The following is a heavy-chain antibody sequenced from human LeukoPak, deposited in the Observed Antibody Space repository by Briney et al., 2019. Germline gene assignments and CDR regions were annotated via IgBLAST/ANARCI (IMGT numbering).Heavy chain of an antibody. J-gene: IGHJ4*02. D-gene: IGHD6-13*01. CDR3: AKDLWYSSSWNFDH. Sequence: GRSLRLSCAASGFTFSSYGMHWVRQAPGKGLEWVAVIWYDGSNKYYADSVKGRFTISRDNSKNTLYLQMNSLRAEDSAVYYCAKDLWYSSSWNFDHWGQGALVTVSS. V-gene: IGHV3-33*06. CDR1: GFTFSSYG. CDR2: IWYDGSNK.